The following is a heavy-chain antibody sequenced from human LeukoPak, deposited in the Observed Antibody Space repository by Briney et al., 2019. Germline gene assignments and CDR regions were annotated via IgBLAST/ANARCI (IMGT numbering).Heavy chain of an antibody. CDR1: GFTFSSYA. Sequence: GGSLRLSCAASGFTFSSYAMHWVRQAPGKGLEWVAVISYDGSNKYYADSVKGRFTISRDNSKNTLYLQMNSLRAEDTAVYYCAKDIHYSTTIFGCWGQGTLVTVSS. J-gene: IGHJ4*02. CDR2: ISYDGSNK. V-gene: IGHV3-30-3*01. CDR3: AKDIHYSTTIFGC. D-gene: IGHD3-3*01.